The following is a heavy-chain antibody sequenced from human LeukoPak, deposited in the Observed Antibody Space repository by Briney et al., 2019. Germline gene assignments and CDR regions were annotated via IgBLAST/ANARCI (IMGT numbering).Heavy chain of an antibody. D-gene: IGHD6-6*01. CDR2: IHHSGST. Sequence: SESLSLTCTVSGDSVTNHQWSWVRQPPGKGLEWIAYIHHSGSTNYNPSLKNRVTTSIDTSKNQFSLRLISVTAADTAVYYCARYPLAFDFWGQGILVTVSS. V-gene: IGHV4-59*02. CDR3: ARYPLAFDF. CDR1: GDSVTNHQ. J-gene: IGHJ4*02.